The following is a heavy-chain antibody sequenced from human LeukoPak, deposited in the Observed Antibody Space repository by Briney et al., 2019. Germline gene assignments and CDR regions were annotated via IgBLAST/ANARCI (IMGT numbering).Heavy chain of an antibody. V-gene: IGHV1-2*02. CDR1: GYTFTGYY. CDR2: INPNSGGT. CDR3: ARRPTGDPKFDC. Sequence: GASVKVSCKASGYTFTGYYMHWVRQAPGQGLEWMGWINPNSGGTNYAQKFQGRVTMTRDTSISTAYMVLNRLRSDDTAVYYCARRPTGDPKFDCWGQGTLVTVSS. D-gene: IGHD7-27*01. J-gene: IGHJ4*02.